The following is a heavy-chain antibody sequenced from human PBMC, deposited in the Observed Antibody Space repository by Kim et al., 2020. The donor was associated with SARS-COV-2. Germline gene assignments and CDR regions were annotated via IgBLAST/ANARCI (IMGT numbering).Heavy chain of an antibody. CDR2: ISYDGSNK. D-gene: IGHD6-19*01. Sequence: GGSLRLSCAASGFTFSSYGMHWVRQAPGKGLEWVAVISYDGSNKYYADSVKGRFTISRDNSKNTLYLQMNSLRAEDTAVYYCAKGGWYFDYWGQGTLVTVSS. V-gene: IGHV3-30*18. J-gene: IGHJ4*02. CDR1: GFTFSSYG. CDR3: AKGGWYFDY.